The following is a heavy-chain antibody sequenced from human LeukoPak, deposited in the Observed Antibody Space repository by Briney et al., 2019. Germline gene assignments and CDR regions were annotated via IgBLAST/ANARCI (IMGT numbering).Heavy chain of an antibody. J-gene: IGHJ4*02. V-gene: IGHV1-69*05. CDR1: AYTFTKYG. CDR2: IIPIFGTA. D-gene: IGHD1-1*01. Sequence: SVKVSCKASAYTFTKYGITWVRQAPGQGLEWMGGIIPIFGTANYAQKFQGRVTITTDESTSTAYMELSSLRSEDTAVYYCARGRRDGTTYYFDYWGQGTLVTVSS. CDR3: ARGRRDGTTYYFDY.